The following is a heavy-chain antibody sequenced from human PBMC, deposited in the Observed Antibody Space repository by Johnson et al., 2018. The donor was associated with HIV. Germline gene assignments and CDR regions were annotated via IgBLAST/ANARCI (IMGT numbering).Heavy chain of an antibody. J-gene: IGHJ3*02. Sequence: VQLVESGGGVVQPGRSLRLSCAASRFTFSNYDIHWVRQAPGKGLEWVAVISYDGSSKFYADSVKGRFAISRDNSKNTLYLQMNSLRAEDTAVYYCARDLPHDYGVGYAFDIWGQGTMVTVSS. V-gene: IGHV3-30*03. D-gene: IGHD4-17*01. CDR2: ISYDGSSK. CDR3: ARDLPHDYGVGYAFDI. CDR1: RFTFSNYD.